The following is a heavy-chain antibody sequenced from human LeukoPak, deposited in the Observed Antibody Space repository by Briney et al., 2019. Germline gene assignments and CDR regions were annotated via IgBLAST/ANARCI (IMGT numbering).Heavy chain of an antibody. CDR1: GFTFSSYS. Sequence: GGSLRLSCAASGFTFSSYSMNWVRQAPGKGLEWVSSISSSSSYIYYADSVKGRFTISRDNAKNSLYLQMNSLRAEDTAVYYCARMVYSTRAPAFDIWGQGTMVTVSS. D-gene: IGHD2-8*01. CDR2: ISSSSSYI. CDR3: ARMVYSTRAPAFDI. V-gene: IGHV3-21*01. J-gene: IGHJ3*02.